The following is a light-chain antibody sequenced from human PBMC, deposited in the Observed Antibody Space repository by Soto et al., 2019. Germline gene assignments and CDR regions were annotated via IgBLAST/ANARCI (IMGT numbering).Light chain of an antibody. CDR3: QQYNSYPWT. CDR1: QRISSW. J-gene: IGKJ1*01. Sequence: DFQMTQSPSTLSASVGDRVTITCRASQRISSWLAWYQQKPGKAPKLLIYQASRLESGVPSRFSGSGSGTEFSLTISSLQPDDFATYYCQQYNSYPWTFGQGTKVEIK. V-gene: IGKV1-5*03. CDR2: QAS.